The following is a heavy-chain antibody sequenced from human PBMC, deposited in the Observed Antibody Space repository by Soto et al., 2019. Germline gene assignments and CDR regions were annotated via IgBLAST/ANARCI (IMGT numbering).Heavy chain of an antibody. J-gene: IGHJ4*01. D-gene: IGHD2-21*02. V-gene: IGHV1-8*01. CDR1: GDTFTSYD. CDR2: MNPNSGST. CDR3: ARGSETVATYY. Sequence: ASVKSSCRASGDTFTSYDLHWVRPATGQGLEWMGWMNPNSGSTVYAQKFQGRVTMTRNTSISTAYMELSSLRSEDTAVYYCARGSETVATYYCGQGNLVTVSA.